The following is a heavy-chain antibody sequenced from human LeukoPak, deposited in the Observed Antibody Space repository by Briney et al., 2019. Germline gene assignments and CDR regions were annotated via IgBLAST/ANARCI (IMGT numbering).Heavy chain of an antibody. CDR2: ISGSGGST. CDR1: GFTFSSYA. V-gene: IGHV3-23*01. J-gene: IGHJ4*02. Sequence: GGSLRLSCAASGFTFSSYAMSWVRPAPGKGLEWVSAISGSGGSTYYADSVKGRFTISRDNSKNTLYLQMNSLRAEDTAVYYCAKDSVRIAVAGHYFDYWGQGTLVTVSS. CDR3: AKDSVRIAVAGHYFDY. D-gene: IGHD6-19*01.